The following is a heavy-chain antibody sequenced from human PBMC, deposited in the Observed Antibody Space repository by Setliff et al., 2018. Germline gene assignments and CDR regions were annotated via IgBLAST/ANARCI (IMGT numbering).Heavy chain of an antibody. CDR2: IDNHGSGT. Sequence: GGSLRLSCAASGFALSTRWMHWVRQAPGKGLVWVARIDNHGSGTSYADSVKGRFTISRDNAKNTLFLQMSSLRAEDTAVYYCARPGLPLRYYYGMDVWGQGTTVTVSS. CDR3: ARPGLPLRYYYGMDV. J-gene: IGHJ6*02. V-gene: IGHV3-74*01. CDR1: GFALSTRW.